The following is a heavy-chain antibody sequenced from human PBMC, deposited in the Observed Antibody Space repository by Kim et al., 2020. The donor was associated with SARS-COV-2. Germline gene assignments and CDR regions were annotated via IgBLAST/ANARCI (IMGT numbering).Heavy chain of an antibody. J-gene: IGHJ4*02. V-gene: IGHV3-23*03. CDR3: AKDRGNTWGLDY. D-gene: IGHD3-10*01. Sequence: GGSLRLSCAASGFTFSSYAMSWVRQAPGKGLEWVSVIYSGGSSTYYADSVKGRFTISRDNSKNTLYLQMNSLRAEDTAVYYCAKDRGNTWGLDYWGQGTLVTVSS. CDR1: GFTFSSYA. CDR2: IYSGGSST.